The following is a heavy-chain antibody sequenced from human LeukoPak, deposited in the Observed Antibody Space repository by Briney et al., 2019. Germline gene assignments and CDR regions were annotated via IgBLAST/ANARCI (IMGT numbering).Heavy chain of an antibody. V-gene: IGHV4-59*01. Sequence: PSETLSLTCTVSGGSISSYYWSWIRQPPGKGLEWIGYIYYSGSTNYNPSLKSRVTISVDTSKNQFSLKLSSVTAADTAVYYCARDLQDESKYFHHWGQGTLVTVSS. D-gene: IGHD2-15*01. CDR3: ARDLQDESKYFHH. J-gene: IGHJ1*01. CDR1: GGSISSYY. CDR2: IYYSGST.